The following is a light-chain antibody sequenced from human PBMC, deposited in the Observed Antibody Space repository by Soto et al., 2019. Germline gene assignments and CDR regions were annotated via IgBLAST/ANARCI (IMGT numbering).Light chain of an antibody. CDR1: RSDVGGYNY. J-gene: IGLJ1*01. CDR3: SSYTSSSTYV. CDR2: DVT. V-gene: IGLV2-14*01. Sequence: LTPPASVSGSPGQSITISCTGTRSDVGGYNYVYWHQQHPGKAPKPMIYDVTNRPSGVSDRFSGSKSGNTASLTISGLQAEDEADYYCSSYTSSSTYVFGAGTKVTV.